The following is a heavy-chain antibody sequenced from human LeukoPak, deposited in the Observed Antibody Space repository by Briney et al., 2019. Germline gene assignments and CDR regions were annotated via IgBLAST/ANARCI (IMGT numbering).Heavy chain of an antibody. CDR1: GYSISSGYY. CDR3: ARVSPPYYYGSGIPSGNDY. Sequence: SETLSLTCTVSGYSISSGYYWGWIRQPPGKGLEWIGNIFHSGSTYYNPSLKSRVTLSVDTSKNQFSLKLSSVTAADTAVYYCARVSPPYYYGSGIPSGNDYWGQGTLVTVSS. D-gene: IGHD3-10*01. CDR2: IFHSGST. J-gene: IGHJ4*02. V-gene: IGHV4-38-2*02.